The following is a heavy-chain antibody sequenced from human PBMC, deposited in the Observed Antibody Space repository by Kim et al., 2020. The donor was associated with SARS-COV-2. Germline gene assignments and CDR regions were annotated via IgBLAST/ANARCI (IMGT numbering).Heavy chain of an antibody. D-gene: IGHD3-22*01. J-gene: IGHJ3*02. CDR2: ISGSGGST. V-gene: IGHV3-23*01. CDR3: AKDQAITMIVVVITKNAFDI. Sequence: GGSLRLSCAASGFTFSSYAMSWVRQAPGKGLEWVSAISGSGGSTYYADSVKGRFTISRDNSKNTLYLQMNSLRAEDTAVYYCAKDQAITMIVVVITKNAFDIWGQGTMVTVSS. CDR1: GFTFSSYA.